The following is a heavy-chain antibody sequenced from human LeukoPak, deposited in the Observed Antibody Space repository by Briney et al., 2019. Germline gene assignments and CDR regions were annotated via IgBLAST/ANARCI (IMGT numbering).Heavy chain of an antibody. Sequence: ASVKVSCKASGYTFTGYYMHWVRQAPGQGLEWMGWINPNSGGTNYAQKFQGRVTMTRDTSISTAYMEMSRLRSDDTAVYYCARSTRRLGYCSSTSCYGGDFWGQGTLVTVSS. J-gene: IGHJ4*02. CDR2: INPNSGGT. D-gene: IGHD2-2*01. CDR3: ARSTRRLGYCSSTSCYGGDF. CDR1: GYTFTGYY. V-gene: IGHV1-2*02.